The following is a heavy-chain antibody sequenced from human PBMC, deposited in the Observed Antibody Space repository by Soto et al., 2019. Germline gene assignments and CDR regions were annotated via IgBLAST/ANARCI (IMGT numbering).Heavy chain of an antibody. D-gene: IGHD6-6*01. Sequence: EVQLLESGGGLVQPGGALRLSCATSGFSFSTYAMTWVRQAPGKGLEWVSGISGSGGGTYYTDSVKGRFTISRANSQSTPYLQMNSQRVEDAAVYFCAKARSIAAYQTTDSDYWGQGTLVTVSS. J-gene: IGHJ4*02. CDR2: ISGSGGGT. CDR3: AKARSIAAYQTTDSDY. CDR1: GFSFSTYA. V-gene: IGHV3-23*01.